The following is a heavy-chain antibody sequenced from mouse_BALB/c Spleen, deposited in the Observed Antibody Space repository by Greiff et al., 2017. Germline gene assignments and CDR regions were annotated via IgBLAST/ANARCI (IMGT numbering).Heavy chain of an antibody. CDR2: INSNGGST. CDR1: GFTFSSYG. CDR3: ARGRAGYAMDD. V-gene: IGHV5-6-3*01. J-gene: IGHJ4*01. D-gene: IGHD3-3*01. Sequence: EVMLVESGGGLVQPGGSLKLSCAASGFTFSSYGMSWVRQTPDKRLELVATINSNGGSTYYPDSVKGRFTISRDNAKNTLYLQMSSLKSEDTAMYYCARGRAGYAMDDWGQGTSVTVSS.